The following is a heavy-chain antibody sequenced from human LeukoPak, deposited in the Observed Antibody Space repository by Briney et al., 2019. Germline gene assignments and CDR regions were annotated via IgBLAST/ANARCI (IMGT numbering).Heavy chain of an antibody. Sequence: GGSLRLSCAASGFTFSRYWMTWVRQAPGKGVEWVATIKEDGSEKYCADSVKGRCTISRDNAKNSVYLQMNSLRAEDTAIYHCARESLLGGIDYCGQGTLVTVSS. CDR2: IKEDGSEK. V-gene: IGHV3-7*04. CDR3: ARESLLGGIDY. J-gene: IGHJ4*02. D-gene: IGHD3-16*01. CDR1: GFTFSRYW.